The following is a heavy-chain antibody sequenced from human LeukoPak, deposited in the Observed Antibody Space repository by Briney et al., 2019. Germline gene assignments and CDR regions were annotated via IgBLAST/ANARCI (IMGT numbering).Heavy chain of an antibody. CDR1: GYTFTGYY. Sequence: GASVKVSCKASGYTFTGYYMHWVRQAPGQALELMGRINPNSGGTNYAQKFQGRVTMTRDTSISTAYMELSRLRSDDTAVYYCARGVPDSSGLTFDYWGQGTLVTVSS. D-gene: IGHD3-22*01. J-gene: IGHJ4*02. CDR3: ARGVPDSSGLTFDY. V-gene: IGHV1-2*06. CDR2: INPNSGGT.